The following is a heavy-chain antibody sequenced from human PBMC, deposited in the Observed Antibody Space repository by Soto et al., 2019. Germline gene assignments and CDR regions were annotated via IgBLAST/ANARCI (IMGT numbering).Heavy chain of an antibody. V-gene: IGHV1-2*02. CDR1: GYTFPDYY. J-gene: IGHJ4*02. CDR2: INPKSGVT. CDR3: ARGPKQTPRHSNSWFVPDF. D-gene: IGHD6-13*01. Sequence: QLHLVQSGAEVKKPGASVRVSCKASGYTFPDYYIHWVRQAPGQGLEWMGWINPKSGVTNSAQKLQGRITTTRDTSITTAYLELSSLRADDTAVYYCARGPKQTPRHSNSWFVPDFWGQGSLVTVSS.